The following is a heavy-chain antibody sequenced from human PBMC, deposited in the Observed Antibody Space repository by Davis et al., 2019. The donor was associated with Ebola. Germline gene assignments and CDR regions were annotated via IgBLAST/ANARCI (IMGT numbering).Heavy chain of an antibody. Sequence: GGSLRLSCVASGFTFSRYWMTWVRQAPGKGLEWVANIKQDGSEKYYVDSVKGRFTISRDNAKNSLYLQMNSLRAEDTAVYYCARSLMGLFGYWGQGTLVTVSS. D-gene: IGHD2-21*01. V-gene: IGHV3-7*01. CDR3: ARSLMGLFGY. CDR2: IKQDGSEK. J-gene: IGHJ4*02. CDR1: GFTFSRYW.